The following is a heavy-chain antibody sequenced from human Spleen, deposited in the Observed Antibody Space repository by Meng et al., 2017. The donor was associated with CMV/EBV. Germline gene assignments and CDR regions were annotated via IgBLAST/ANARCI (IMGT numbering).Heavy chain of an antibody. D-gene: IGHD3-3*01. CDR2: VYSGGTT. V-gene: IGHV4-39*01. CDR1: GGSISSSSYY. CDR3: ARVRGVVRFLVDS. Sequence: GSLRLSCTVSGGSISSSSYYWGWIRQTPGRELEWIGNVYSGGTTYYYPSLESRVTISIDTSKNQFSLKVNSVTAADTAVYYCARVRGVVRFLVDSWGQGTLVTVSS. J-gene: IGHJ4*02.